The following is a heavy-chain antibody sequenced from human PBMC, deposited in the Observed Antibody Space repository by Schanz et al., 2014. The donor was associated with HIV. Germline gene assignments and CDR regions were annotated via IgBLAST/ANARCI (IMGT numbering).Heavy chain of an antibody. CDR1: GGSFSGYY. CDR2: INHSENT. J-gene: IGHJ4*02. Sequence: QVQLQQWGAGLLKPSETLSLTCAVYGGSFSGYYWSWIRQSPGKGLEWIGAINHSENTNYNPSLNSRVTISLDKSKNQFSLKLTSVTAADTAVYYCARDNDPYYYDSRGYYDRWFDYWGQGTQVIVSS. D-gene: IGHD3-22*01. V-gene: IGHV4-34*02. CDR3: ARDNDPYYYDSRGYYDRWFDY.